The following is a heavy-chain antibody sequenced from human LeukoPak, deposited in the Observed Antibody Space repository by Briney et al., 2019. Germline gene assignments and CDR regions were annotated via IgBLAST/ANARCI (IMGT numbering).Heavy chain of an antibody. D-gene: IGHD3-3*01. Sequence: GGSLRLSCAASGFTFSNYGMTWVRQAPGRGLEWVSGISNGGTDTYYTDSVKGRFTISRDNSRNTLYLQMNSLRADDTARYYCAKDFVYGSRFPRPLDYWGQGTLVTVSS. V-gene: IGHV3-23*01. J-gene: IGHJ4*02. CDR2: ISNGGTDT. CDR3: AKDFVYGSRFPRPLDY. CDR1: GFTFSNYG.